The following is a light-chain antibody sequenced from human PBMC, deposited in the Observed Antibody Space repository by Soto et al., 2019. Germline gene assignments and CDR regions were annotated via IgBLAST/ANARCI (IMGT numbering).Light chain of an antibody. CDR2: AAS. CDR3: QQSYSTPIT. J-gene: IGKJ5*01. CDR1: QSISDY. V-gene: IGKV1-39*01. Sequence: DIQMTQSPSSLSASVGDRVTITCRASQSISDYLNWYQQKPGKAPKLLIQAASNLHSGVPSRFSGSGSGTDFTLTISSLQPEDFATYYCQQSYSTPITVGQGTRLEVK.